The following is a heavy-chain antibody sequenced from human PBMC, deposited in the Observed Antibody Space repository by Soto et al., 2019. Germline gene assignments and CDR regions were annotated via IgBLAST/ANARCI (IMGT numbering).Heavy chain of an antibody. CDR1: GFTFSSYW. CDR3: ASMRGYCSGGSCSTHLYYFDY. J-gene: IGHJ4*02. V-gene: IGHV3-7*01. Sequence: GESLKISCAASGFTFSSYWMSWVRQAPGKGLEWVANIKQDGSEKYYVDSVKGRFTISRDNAKNSLYLQMNSLRAEDTAVYYCASMRGYCSGGSCSTHLYYFDYWGQGTLVTVSS. D-gene: IGHD2-15*01. CDR2: IKQDGSEK.